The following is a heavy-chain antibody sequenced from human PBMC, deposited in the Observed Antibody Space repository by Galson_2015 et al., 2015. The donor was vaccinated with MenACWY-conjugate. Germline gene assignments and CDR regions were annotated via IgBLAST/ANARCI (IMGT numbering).Heavy chain of an antibody. CDR3: AREVMGRWLQGDDWFDS. Sequence: SLRLSCAASGFTFSSYCMNWVRQAPGTGLEWVSYIRNSSSIIYYADSVKGRFTISRDNAKNSLYLQMNSLRAEDTAVYYCAREVMGRWLQGDDWFDSWGQGTLVTVSS. V-gene: IGHV3-48*01. CDR2: IRNSSSII. J-gene: IGHJ5*01. CDR1: GFTFSSYC. D-gene: IGHD5-24*01.